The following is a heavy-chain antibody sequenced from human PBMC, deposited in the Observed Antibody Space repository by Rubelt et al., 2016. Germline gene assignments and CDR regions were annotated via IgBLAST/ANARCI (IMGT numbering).Heavy chain of an antibody. D-gene: IGHD4-17*01. CDR3: ARDPYGDRHHDY. J-gene: IGHJ4*02. CDR1: GYTFTSYG. CDR2: ISAYHGNT. Sequence: QVQLVQSGAEVKKPGASVKVSCKASGYTFTSYGISWVRQAPGLGLEWMGWISAYHGNTNYAQKLQDRVTMTTDTSTSTAYMEVRSLRSDDTAVYYCARDPYGDRHHDYWGQGTLVTVSS. V-gene: IGHV1-18*01.